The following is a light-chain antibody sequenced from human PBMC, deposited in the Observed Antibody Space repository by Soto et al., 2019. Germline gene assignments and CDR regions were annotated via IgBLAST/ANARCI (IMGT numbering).Light chain of an antibody. CDR3: CSYAGRSTV. CDR1: SSDVVSYNL. V-gene: IGLV2-23*01. J-gene: IGLJ2*01. Sequence: QSALTQPASVSGSPGQSITISCTGTSSDVVSYNLVSWYQQHPGKAPKLMIYEGSKRPSGVSNRFSGSKSGNTASLTISGLQAEDEADNYFCSYAGRSTVFGGGTQLTVL. CDR2: EGS.